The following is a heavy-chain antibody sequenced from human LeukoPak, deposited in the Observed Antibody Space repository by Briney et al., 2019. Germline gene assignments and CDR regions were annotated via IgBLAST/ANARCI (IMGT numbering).Heavy chain of an antibody. CDR3: AREGDSSGYPCDY. J-gene: IGHJ4*02. Sequence: SGGSLRLSCAASGFTFSSYGMHWVRQAPGKGPEWVAVIWYDGSNKYYADSVKGRFTISRDNSKNTLYLQMNSLRAEDTAVYYCAREGDSSGYPCDYWGQGTLVTVSS. CDR1: GFTFSSYG. D-gene: IGHD3-22*01. V-gene: IGHV3-33*01. CDR2: IWYDGSNK.